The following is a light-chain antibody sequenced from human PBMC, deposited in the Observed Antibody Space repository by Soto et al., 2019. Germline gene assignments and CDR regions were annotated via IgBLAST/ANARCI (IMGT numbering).Light chain of an antibody. CDR1: QSISSW. CDR3: QQYNSYSVT. J-gene: IGKJ2*01. Sequence: DIQMTQSPSTLSASVGDRVTITCRASQSISSWLAWYQQKPGKAPKLLIYDASSLESGVPSRFSGSGSGTEFTLTISSLQPADFATYYCQQYNSYSVTFCQGTKLQIK. CDR2: DAS. V-gene: IGKV1-5*01.